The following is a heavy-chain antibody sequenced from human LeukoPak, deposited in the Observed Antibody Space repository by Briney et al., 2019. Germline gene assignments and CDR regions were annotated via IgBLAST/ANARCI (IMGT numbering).Heavy chain of an antibody. J-gene: IGHJ4*02. CDR2: ISSSSSTI. CDR1: GFTFSRYS. D-gene: IGHD3-10*01. V-gene: IGHV3-48*01. Sequence: GGSLRPSCAASGFTFSRYSMHWVRQAPGKGLEWVSYISSSSSTIYYADSVKGRFTISRDNAKNSLYLQMNSLRAEDTAVYYCASNFGSGTTLWGQGTLVTVSS. CDR3: ASNFGSGTTL.